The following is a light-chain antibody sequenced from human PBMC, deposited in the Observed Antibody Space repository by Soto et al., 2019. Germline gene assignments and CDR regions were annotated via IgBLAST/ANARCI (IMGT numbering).Light chain of an antibody. CDR2: GNR. CDR3: AAWDDSLNGPL. J-gene: IGLJ3*02. Sequence: QSVLTQPPSVSGAPGQRVTISCTGNSSNLGAGYDVHWYQQLPGAAPKLVIFGNRNRPSGVPERFSGSKSGTSASLAISGLQSEDAADYHCAAWDDSLNGPLFGGGTKLTVL. V-gene: IGLV1-40*01. CDR1: SSNLGAGYD.